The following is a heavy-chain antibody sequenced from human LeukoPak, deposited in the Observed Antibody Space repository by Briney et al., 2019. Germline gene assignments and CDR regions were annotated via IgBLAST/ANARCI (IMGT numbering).Heavy chain of an antibody. J-gene: IGHJ4*02. D-gene: IGHD2-15*01. Sequence: GGSLRLSCAASGFTVSSNYMSWVRQAPGKGLEWVAVIWYDGSNKYYADSVKGRFTISRDNSKNTLYLQMNSLRAEDTAVYYCARSFLLDYWGQGTLVTVSS. CDR2: IWYDGSNK. V-gene: IGHV3-33*08. CDR3: ARSFLLDY. CDR1: GFTVSSNY.